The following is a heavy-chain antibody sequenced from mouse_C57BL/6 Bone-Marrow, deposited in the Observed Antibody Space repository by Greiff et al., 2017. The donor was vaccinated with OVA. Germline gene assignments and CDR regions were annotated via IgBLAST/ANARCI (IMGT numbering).Heavy chain of an antibody. J-gene: IGHJ3*01. CDR3: ARRGFYYGSSPGFAY. D-gene: IGHD1-1*01. CDR2: INPSSGYT. Sequence: LVESGAELARPGASVKMSCKASGYTFTSYTMHWVKQRPGQGLEWIGYINPSSGYTKYNQKFKDKATLTADKSSSTAYMQLSSLTSEDSAVYYCARRGFYYGSSPGFAYWGQGTLVTVSA. V-gene: IGHV1-4*01. CDR1: GYTFTSYT.